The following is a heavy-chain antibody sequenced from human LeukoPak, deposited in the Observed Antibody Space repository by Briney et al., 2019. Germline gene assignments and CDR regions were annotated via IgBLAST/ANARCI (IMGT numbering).Heavy chain of an antibody. CDR2: ISGSGGST. D-gene: IGHD3-16*01. V-gene: IGHV3-23*01. Sequence: GGSLRLSCAASGFTFSSYSMNWVRQAPGKGLEWVSAISGSGGSTYYADSVKGRFTISRDNSKNTLYLQMNSLRAEDTAVYYCAKVPFYGNFDYWGQGTLVTVSS. CDR1: GFTFSSYS. J-gene: IGHJ4*02. CDR3: AKVPFYGNFDY.